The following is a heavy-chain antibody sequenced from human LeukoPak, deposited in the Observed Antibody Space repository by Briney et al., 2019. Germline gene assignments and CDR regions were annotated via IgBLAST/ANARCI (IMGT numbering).Heavy chain of an antibody. CDR3: ARPQTQNIGFGELLYGSLDY. Sequence: GSSVKVSCKASGGTFSSYAISWVRQAPGQGLEWMGGIIPIFGTANYAQKFQGRVTITADESTSTAYMELSGLRSEDTAVYYCARPQTQNIGFGELLYGSLDYWGQGTLVTVSS. D-gene: IGHD3-10*01. J-gene: IGHJ4*02. CDR2: IIPIFGTA. V-gene: IGHV1-69*01. CDR1: GGTFSSYA.